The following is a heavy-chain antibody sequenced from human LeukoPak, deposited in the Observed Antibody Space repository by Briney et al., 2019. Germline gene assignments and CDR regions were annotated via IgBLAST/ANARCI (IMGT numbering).Heavy chain of an antibody. Sequence: GGSLRLSCAASGFTFSSYSMNWVRQAPGKGLEWVSSISSSSSYIYYADSVKGRFTISRDNAKNSLYLQMNSLRAEDTAVYYCARDSKIGAYYYDSSGYFFDYWGQGTLVTVSS. CDR3: ARDSKIGAYYYDSSGYFFDY. CDR2: ISSSSSYI. V-gene: IGHV3-21*01. D-gene: IGHD3-22*01. CDR1: GFTFSSYS. J-gene: IGHJ4*02.